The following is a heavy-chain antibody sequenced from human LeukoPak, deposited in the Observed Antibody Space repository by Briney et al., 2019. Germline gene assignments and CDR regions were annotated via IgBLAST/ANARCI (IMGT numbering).Heavy chain of an antibody. CDR2: IVVASGYR. J-gene: IGHJ5*02. CDR3: AAERYEGHCCWFDP. CDR1: GFTFGTST. D-gene: IGHD1-14*01. V-gene: IGHV1-58*02. Sequence: SVKVSCKTSGFTFGTSTMQWVRQAPGQGLEWIGWIVVASGYREYAQKLQERVTVTTDMSTSTSYLELRSLESEDTAVYYCAAERYEGHCCWFDPWGQGTLVTVSS.